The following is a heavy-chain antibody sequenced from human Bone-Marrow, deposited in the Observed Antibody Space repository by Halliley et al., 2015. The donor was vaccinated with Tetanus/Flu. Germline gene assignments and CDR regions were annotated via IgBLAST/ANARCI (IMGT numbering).Heavy chain of an antibody. J-gene: IGHJ4*02. D-gene: IGHD6-6*01. CDR3: VRGSSSKGGFDY. V-gene: IGHV3-21*01. CDR2: ISNSGSFI. Sequence: WVSSISNSGSFIYYADSVQGRFTISRDNAENSLHLQMTSLRAEDTAVYYCVRGSSSKGGFDYWGQGTLVTVSS.